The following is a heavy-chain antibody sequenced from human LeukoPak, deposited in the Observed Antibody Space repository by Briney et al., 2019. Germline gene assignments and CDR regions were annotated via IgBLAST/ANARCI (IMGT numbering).Heavy chain of an antibody. CDR3: TREGVYAPDGSGYHRDAFDI. V-gene: IGHV1-69*04. D-gene: IGHD3-22*01. CDR2: IIPVLDVS. CDR1: GGSVSSYV. Sequence: GASVKVSCKASGGSVSSYVITWVRQAPGQGLEWMGRIIPVLDVSTFAQKFQGRVTITADKSTNTAHMELSRLESGDTAVYYCTREGVYAPDGSGYHRDAFDIWGQGTVVIVSS. J-gene: IGHJ3*02.